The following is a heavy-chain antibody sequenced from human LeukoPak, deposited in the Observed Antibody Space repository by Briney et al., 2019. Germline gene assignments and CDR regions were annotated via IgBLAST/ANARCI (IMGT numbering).Heavy chain of an antibody. J-gene: IGHJ1*01. D-gene: IGHD6-13*01. Sequence: GGSLILSCAASGFTFSGYWMSWVRQAPGKGLEWVANINQDGSEKYYVESVKGRFTISRDNAKNSLFLQMGSLRVEDTAVYYCARESTAGYNSSWYGFRNWGQGTLVSVSS. CDR1: GFTFSGYW. CDR2: INQDGSEK. V-gene: IGHV3-7*01. CDR3: ARESTAGYNSSWYGFRN.